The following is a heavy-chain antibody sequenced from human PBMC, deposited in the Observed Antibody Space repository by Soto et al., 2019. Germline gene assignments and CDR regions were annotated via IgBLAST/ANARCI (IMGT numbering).Heavy chain of an antibody. Sequence: PGGSLRLSCAASGFPFRGFPMHWVRQATGKGLEWVALISSDTSIKNYANAVKGRFTISRDNSRTTLYLQMNNLRPEDTGVYYCARDAGGDGYHDDWGQGTLVTVYS. J-gene: IGHJ4*02. V-gene: IGHV3-30-3*01. D-gene: IGHD5-12*01. CDR1: GFPFRGFP. CDR2: ISSDTSIK. CDR3: ARDAGGDGYHDD.